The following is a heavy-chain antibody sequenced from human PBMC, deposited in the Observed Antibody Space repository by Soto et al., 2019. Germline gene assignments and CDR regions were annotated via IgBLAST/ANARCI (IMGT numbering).Heavy chain of an antibody. J-gene: IGHJ5*02. CDR1: GYTFTSYG. D-gene: IGHD3-10*01. CDR2: ISAYNGNT. Sequence: ASVKVSCKASGYTFTSYGISWVRQAPGQGLEWMGWISAYNGNTNYAQKLQGRVTMTTDTSTSTAYMELRSLRSDDTAVYYCASATMVRGSPQFDPWGQGTLVPVSS. V-gene: IGHV1-18*01. CDR3: ASATMVRGSPQFDP.